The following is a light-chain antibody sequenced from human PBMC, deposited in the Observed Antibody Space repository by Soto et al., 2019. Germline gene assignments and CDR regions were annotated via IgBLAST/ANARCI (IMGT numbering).Light chain of an antibody. CDR2: DAS. Sequence: EIVLTQSPATLSLSPGERATLSCRANQSVSSYLAWYQQKPGQAPRLLIYDASNRATGIPARFSGSGSGTDFTLTISSLEPEDFAVYPCQQCSNWPPMYTFGQGTKLEIQ. CDR3: QQCSNWPPMYT. CDR1: QSVSSY. J-gene: IGKJ2*01. V-gene: IGKV3-11*01.